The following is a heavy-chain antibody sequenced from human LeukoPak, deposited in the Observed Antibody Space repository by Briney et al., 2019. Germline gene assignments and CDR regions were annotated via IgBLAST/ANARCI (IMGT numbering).Heavy chain of an antibody. CDR3: ARVSDYSNYRYFDY. Sequence: PGGSLRLSCAASGFTFSSYWMHWVRQAPGKGLVWVSRINSDGYSISYADPVKGRFTISRDNAKNTLYLQMNSLRAEDTAVYYCARVSDYSNYRYFDYWGQGTLVTVSS. D-gene: IGHD4-11*01. J-gene: IGHJ4*02. CDR1: GFTFSSYW. V-gene: IGHV3-74*01. CDR2: INSDGYSI.